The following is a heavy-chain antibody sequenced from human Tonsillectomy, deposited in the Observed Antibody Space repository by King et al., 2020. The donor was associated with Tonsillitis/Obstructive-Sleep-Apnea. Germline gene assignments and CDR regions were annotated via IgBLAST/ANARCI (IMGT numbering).Heavy chain of an antibody. Sequence: QLVQSGAEVKKPGSSVKVSCKASGGTFSSYAISWVRQAPGQGLEWMGRIIPILGIANYAQKFQGRVTITADKSTSTAYMELSSLRSEDTAVYYCARGYCSSTSCSTGYYYMDVWGKGTTVTVSS. D-gene: IGHD2-2*01. CDR3: ARGYCSSTSCSTGYYYMDV. V-gene: IGHV1-69*09. J-gene: IGHJ6*03. CDR2: IIPILGIA. CDR1: GGTFSSYA.